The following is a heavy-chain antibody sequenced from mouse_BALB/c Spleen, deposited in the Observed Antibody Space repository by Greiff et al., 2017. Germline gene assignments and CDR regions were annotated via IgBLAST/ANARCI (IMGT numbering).Heavy chain of an antibody. V-gene: IGHV10-1*02. CDR1: GFTFNTYA. CDR2: IRSKSNNYAT. Sequence: VQLKQSGGGLVQPKGSLKLSCAASGFTFNTYAMNWVRQAPGKGLEWVARIRSKSNNYATYYADSVKDRFTISRDDSQSMLYLQMNNLKTEDTAMYYCVRGGFDYWGQGTTLTVSS. J-gene: IGHJ2*01. CDR3: VRGGFDY.